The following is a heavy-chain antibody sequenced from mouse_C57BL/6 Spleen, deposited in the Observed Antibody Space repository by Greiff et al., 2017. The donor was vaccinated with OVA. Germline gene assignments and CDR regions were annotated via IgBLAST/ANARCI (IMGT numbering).Heavy chain of an antibody. CDR3: ARFIHITTVVAVDY. V-gene: IGHV1-55*01. CDR1: GYTFPSYW. J-gene: IGHJ2*01. CDR2: IYPGSGST. D-gene: IGHD1-1*01. Sequence: VQLQQPGAELVKPGASVKMSCKASGYTFPSYWITWVKQRPGQGLEWIGDIYPGSGSTNYNEKFKSKATLTVDTSSSTAYMQLSSLTSEDSAVYYCARFIHITTVVAVDYWGQGTTLTVSS.